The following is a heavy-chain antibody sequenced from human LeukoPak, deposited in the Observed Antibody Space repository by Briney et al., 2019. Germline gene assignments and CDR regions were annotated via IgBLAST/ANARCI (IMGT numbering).Heavy chain of an antibody. Sequence: GGSLRLSCAASGFTLSDHFMDWVRQAPGKGLEWVGRIRKKPNSYTTEYAASVKGRFTFSRDDSKNSLYLQMNSLEAEDTGVYYCARVSAITGATDALDFWGQGTMVTVSS. D-gene: IGHD1-20*01. CDR1: GFTLSDHF. J-gene: IGHJ3*01. CDR2: IRKKPNSYTT. CDR3: ARVSAITGATDALDF. V-gene: IGHV3-72*01.